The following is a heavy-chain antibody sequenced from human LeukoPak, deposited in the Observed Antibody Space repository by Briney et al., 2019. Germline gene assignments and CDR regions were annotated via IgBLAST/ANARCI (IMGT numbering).Heavy chain of an antibody. Sequence: GGSLRLSCAASGLTFSSYAMHWVRQAPGKGLEWVAVISYDGSNKYYADSVKGRFTISRDNSKNTLYLQMNSLRAEDTAVYYCARDPTEVVPSPYYYYGMDVWGQGTTVTVSS. CDR3: ARDPTEVVPSPYYYYGMDV. V-gene: IGHV3-30-3*01. CDR2: ISYDGSNK. J-gene: IGHJ6*02. D-gene: IGHD3-22*01. CDR1: GLTFSSYA.